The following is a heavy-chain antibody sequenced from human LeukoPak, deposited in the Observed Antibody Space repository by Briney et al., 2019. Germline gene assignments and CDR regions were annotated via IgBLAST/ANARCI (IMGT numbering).Heavy chain of an antibody. D-gene: IGHD3-10*01. CDR1: GFTFSSYW. V-gene: IGHV3-7*01. CDR2: IKQDGSEK. CDR3: ARGMGSGELVFDY. J-gene: IGHJ4*02. Sequence: PGGSLRLSCAASGFTFSSYWMSWVRQAPGKGLEWVANIKQDGSEKYYVDSVKGRFTISRDNAKNSLYLQMNSLRAEDTAVYYCARGMGSGELVFDYWGQRTLVTVSS.